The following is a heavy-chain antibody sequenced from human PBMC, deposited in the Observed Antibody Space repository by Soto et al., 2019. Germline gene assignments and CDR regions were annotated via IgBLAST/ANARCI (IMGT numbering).Heavy chain of an antibody. J-gene: IGHJ3*02. V-gene: IGHV4-34*01. D-gene: IGHD3-22*01. CDR1: GGSFSGYY. CDR3: ARSPRTYYDSSGYLDAFDI. CDR2: INHSGST. Sequence: SETLSLTCAVYGGSFSGYYWTWIRQPPGTGLEWIGEINHSGSTYSNPSLRSRVTIFVDTSKNQFSLKLSSVTAADTAVYYCARSPRTYYDSSGYLDAFDIWGQGTMVTVSS.